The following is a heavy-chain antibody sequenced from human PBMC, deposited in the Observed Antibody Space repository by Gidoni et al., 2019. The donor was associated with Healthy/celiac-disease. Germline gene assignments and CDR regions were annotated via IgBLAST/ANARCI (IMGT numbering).Heavy chain of an antibody. V-gene: IGHV4-34*01. CDR3: ARGAILWFGGYYGMDV. Sequence: VQLQQWGAGLLTPSATLSLTCAVSGGSFSGYYWSWIRQPPGKGLEWIGEINHSGSTNYNPSLKSRVTISVDTSKNQFSLKLSAVTAADTAVYYCARGAILWFGGYYGMDVWGQGTTVTVSS. J-gene: IGHJ6*02. D-gene: IGHD3-10*01. CDR2: INHSGST. CDR1: GGSFSGYY.